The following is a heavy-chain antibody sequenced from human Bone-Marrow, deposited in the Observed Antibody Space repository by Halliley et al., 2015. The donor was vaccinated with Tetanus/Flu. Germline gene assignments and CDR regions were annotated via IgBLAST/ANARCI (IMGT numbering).Heavy chain of an antibody. D-gene: IGHD5-12*01. CDR2: VHYIESP. V-gene: IGHV4-59*01. Sequence: RGLEWIGNVHYIESPPYTPSLKSRVPMSLDTSKSQFSLQLNSVTSADTAIYYCARGGGWLPDFWGQGTLVTVSS. J-gene: IGHJ4*02. CDR3: ARGGGWLPDF.